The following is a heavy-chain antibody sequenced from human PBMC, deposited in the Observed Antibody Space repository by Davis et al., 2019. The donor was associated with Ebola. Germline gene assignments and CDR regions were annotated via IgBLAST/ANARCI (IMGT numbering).Heavy chain of an antibody. J-gene: IGHJ5*02. Sequence: GESLKISCAASGFTFSSYGMHWVRQAPGKGLEWVAFIRYDGSNKYYADSVKGRFTISRDNSKNTLYLQMNSLRAEDTAVYYCARGRDIASLGRGWFDPWGQGTLVTVSS. CDR3: ARGRDIASLGRGWFDP. V-gene: IGHV3-30*02. CDR1: GFTFSSYG. CDR2: IRYDGSNK. D-gene: IGHD6-6*01.